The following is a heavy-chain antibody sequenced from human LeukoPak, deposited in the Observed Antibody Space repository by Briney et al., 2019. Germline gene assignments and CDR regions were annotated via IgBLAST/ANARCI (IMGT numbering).Heavy chain of an antibody. Sequence: PSETLSLTCTVSGGSISSYYGSWIRQPPGKGLEWMGYIYYSGSTNYNPSLKSRVTISVDTSKNQFSLKLSSVTAADTAVYYCARLGIAVAGAFDYWGQGTLVTVSS. V-gene: IGHV4-59*08. J-gene: IGHJ4*02. CDR1: GGSISSYY. CDR3: ARLGIAVAGAFDY. CDR2: IYYSGST. D-gene: IGHD6-19*01.